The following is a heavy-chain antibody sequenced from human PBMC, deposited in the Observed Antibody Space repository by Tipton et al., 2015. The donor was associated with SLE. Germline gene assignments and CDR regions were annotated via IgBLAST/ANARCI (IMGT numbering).Heavy chain of an antibody. D-gene: IGHD3-3*01. V-gene: IGHV1-2*06. CDR1: GYTFTSYG. Sequence: QLVQSGAEVKKPGASVKVSCKASGYTFTSYGISWVRQAPGQGLEWMGRINPNSGGTNYAQKFQGRVTMTRDTSISTAYMELSRLRSDDTAVYYCARGPTIFGVVIKAFDIWGQGTMVTVSS. CDR2: INPNSGGT. J-gene: IGHJ3*02. CDR3: ARGPTIFGVVIKAFDI.